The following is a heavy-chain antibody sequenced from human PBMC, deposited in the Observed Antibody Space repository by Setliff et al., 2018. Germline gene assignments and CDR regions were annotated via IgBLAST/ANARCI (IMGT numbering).Heavy chain of an antibody. V-gene: IGHV4-4*07. Sequence: SETLSLTCTVSGGSISSYYWSWIRQPAGKGLEWIGHIYIGGSANYNPSLKSRVTMSIDTSKNQFSLKLNSVTAADMAVYYCARQTLSGYYYNSGSPNRFDDWGQGTLVTVSS. J-gene: IGHJ4*02. CDR1: GGSISSYY. CDR2: IYIGGSA. D-gene: IGHD3-10*01. CDR3: ARQTLSGYYYNSGSPNRFDD.